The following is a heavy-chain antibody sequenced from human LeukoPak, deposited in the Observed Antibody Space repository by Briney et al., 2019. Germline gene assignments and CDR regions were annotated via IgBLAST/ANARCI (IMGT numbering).Heavy chain of an antibody. CDR1: GFIFNSYE. V-gene: IGHV3-48*03. CDR3: AGDNIENGDLDYLDS. Sequence: GGSLRLSCAASGFIFNSYEMNWVRQAPGKGLEWVSFISYSGNSVYYADSVKGRFTISRDNAKNLLYLQMSSLRAEDTAVYYCAGDNIENGDLDYLDSWGQGTLVTVSS. D-gene: IGHD4-17*01. CDR2: ISYSGNSV. J-gene: IGHJ4*02.